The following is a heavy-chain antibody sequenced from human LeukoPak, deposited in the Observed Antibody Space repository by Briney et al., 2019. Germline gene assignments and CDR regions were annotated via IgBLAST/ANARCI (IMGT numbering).Heavy chain of an antibody. CDR3: ARDRECYYDSSGYANFDY. CDR1: GYTFTSYG. CDR2: ISAYNGNT. Sequence: ASVKVSCKASGYTFTSYGISWVRQAPGQGLEWMGWISAYNGNTNYAQKLQGRVTMTTDTSTSTAYMELRSLRSDDTAVYYCARDRECYYDSSGYANFDYWGQGTLVTVSS. D-gene: IGHD3-22*01. V-gene: IGHV1-18*01. J-gene: IGHJ4*02.